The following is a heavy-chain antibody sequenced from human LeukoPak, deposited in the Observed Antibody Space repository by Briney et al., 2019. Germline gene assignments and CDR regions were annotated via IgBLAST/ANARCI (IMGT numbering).Heavy chain of an antibody. CDR1: GFTFSSYA. J-gene: IGHJ4*02. CDR3: AKVDNWKYGHHDY. CDR2: ISGSDGTT. V-gene: IGHV3-23*01. Sequence: GGSLRLSCAASGFTFSSYAMSWVRQASGKGLEWDSAISGSDGTTYYADSVKGRFTISRDNSKYTLSLQMNSLRAEDTAVYYCAKVDNWKYGHHDYWGQGTLVTVSS. D-gene: IGHD1-1*01.